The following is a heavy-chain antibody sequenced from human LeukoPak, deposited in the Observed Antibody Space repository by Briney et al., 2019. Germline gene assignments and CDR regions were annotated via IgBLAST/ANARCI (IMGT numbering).Heavy chain of an antibody. D-gene: IGHD3-10*01. CDR3: ASAHLWGSGSYFNWFDP. J-gene: IGHJ5*02. V-gene: IGHV1-69*13. CDR1: GGTFSSYA. CDR2: IIPIFGTA. Sequence: ASVKVSCKASGGTFSSYAISWVRQAPGQGLEWMGGIIPIFGTANYAQKFQGRVTTTADESTSTAYMELSSLRSEDTAVYYCASAHLWGSGSYFNWFDPWGQGTLVTVSS.